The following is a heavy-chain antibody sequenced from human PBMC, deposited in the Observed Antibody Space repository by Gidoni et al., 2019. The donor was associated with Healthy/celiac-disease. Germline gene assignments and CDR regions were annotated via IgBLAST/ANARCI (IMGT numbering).Heavy chain of an antibody. CDR3: ARAAAGYSGYGYYYYGMDV. CDR2: IYSGGST. D-gene: IGHD5-12*01. Sequence: EVQLVESGGGLVQPGGSLRLSCAASGFTVSSNSLSWVRQAPGKGLEWVSVIYSGGSTYYADSVKGRFTIARDNSKNTLYLQMNSLRAEDTAVYYCARAAAGYSGYGYYYYGMDVWGQGTTVTVSS. CDR1: GFTVSSNS. V-gene: IGHV3-66*01. J-gene: IGHJ6*02.